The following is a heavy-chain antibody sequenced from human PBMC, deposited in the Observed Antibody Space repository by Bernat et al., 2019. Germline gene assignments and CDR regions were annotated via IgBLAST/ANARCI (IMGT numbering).Heavy chain of an antibody. V-gene: IGHV3-30*02. CDR2: IRYDGSNK. CDR1: GFTFSGYG. Sequence: QVPLVESGGGVVQPGGSLRLSCAASGFTFSGYGMHWVRQASGKGLEWVAFIRYDGSNKYYADSVKGRFTISRDNSKNTLYLQMNSLRAEDTGVYYCAKEFVVAGPFDHWGQGTLFTVSS. CDR3: AKEFVVAGPFDH. J-gene: IGHJ4*02. D-gene: IGHD6-19*01.